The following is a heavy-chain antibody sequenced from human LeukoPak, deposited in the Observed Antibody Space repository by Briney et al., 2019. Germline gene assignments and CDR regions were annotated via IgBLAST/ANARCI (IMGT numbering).Heavy chain of an antibody. CDR1: GFTFSSYA. Sequence: GGSLRLSCAASGFTFSSYAMSWVRQAPGKGLEWVSAISGSGGITSYADSVKGRFTISRDNSKNTLYLQMNSLRAEDTAVYYCAKDYGGNSFDYWGQGTLVTVSS. V-gene: IGHV3-23*01. D-gene: IGHD4-23*01. CDR3: AKDYGGNSFDY. CDR2: ISGSGGIT. J-gene: IGHJ4*02.